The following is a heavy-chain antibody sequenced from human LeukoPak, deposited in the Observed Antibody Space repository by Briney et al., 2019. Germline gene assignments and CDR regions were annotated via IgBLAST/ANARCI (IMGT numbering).Heavy chain of an antibody. CDR3: ARDPRDYFDY. CDR2: ISAYNGNT. J-gene: IGHJ4*02. CDR1: GYTFTSYG. Sequence: ASVKVSCKASGYTFTSYGISWVRQAPGQGLEWMGWISAYNGNTNYAQKLQGRVTMTTDISTSTAYLEVRSLSSDDTAVYYCARDPRDYFDYWGQGTLVTVSS. V-gene: IGHV1-18*01.